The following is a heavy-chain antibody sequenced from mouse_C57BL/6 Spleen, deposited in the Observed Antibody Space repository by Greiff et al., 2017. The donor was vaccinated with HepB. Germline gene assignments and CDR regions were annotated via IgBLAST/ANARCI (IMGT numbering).Heavy chain of an antibody. J-gene: IGHJ2*01. V-gene: IGHV1-55*01. CDR1: GYTFTSYW. Sequence: QVQLQQPGAELVKPGASVKMSCKASGYTFTSYWITWVKQRPGQGLEWIGDIYPGSGSTNYNEKFKSKATLTVDTSSSTAYMQLSSLTAADSAVYYCARKGRITTGEDYWGQGTTLTVSS. CDR2: IYPGSGST. CDR3: ARKGRITTGEDY. D-gene: IGHD1-1*01.